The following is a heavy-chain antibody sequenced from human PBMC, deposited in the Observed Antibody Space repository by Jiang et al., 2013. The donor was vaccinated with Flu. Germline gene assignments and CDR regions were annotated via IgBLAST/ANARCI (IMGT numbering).Heavy chain of an antibody. CDR2: TYYRSKWYN. D-gene: IGHD3-22*01. CDR1: GDSVSSNSAA. CDR3: ARLGYYDSSGYYWYFDL. Sequence: TSQTLSLTCAISGDSVSSNSAAWNWIRQSPSRGLEWLGRTYYRSKWYNDYAVSVKSRITINPDTSKNQFSLQLNSVTPEDTAVYYCARLGYYDSSGYYWYFDLWGRGTLVT. V-gene: IGHV6-1*01. J-gene: IGHJ2*01.